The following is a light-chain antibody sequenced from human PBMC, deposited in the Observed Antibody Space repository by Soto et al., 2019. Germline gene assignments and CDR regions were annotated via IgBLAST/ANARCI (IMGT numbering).Light chain of an antibody. J-gene: IGLJ1*01. CDR2: EVS. Sequence: QSALTQPASVSGSLGQSITISCTGTSSDVGSYNLVSWYQQHPGKAPKVMIYEVSKRPSGVSNRFSGSKSGNTASLTISGLQAEDEADYYCSSYAGSAYVFGTGTKLTVL. V-gene: IGLV2-23*02. CDR1: SSDVGSYNL. CDR3: SSYAGSAYV.